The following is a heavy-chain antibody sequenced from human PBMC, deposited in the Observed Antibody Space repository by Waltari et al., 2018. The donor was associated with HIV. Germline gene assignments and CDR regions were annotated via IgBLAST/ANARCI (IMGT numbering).Heavy chain of an antibody. CDR3: ARMTYYYGSGSYRFDY. CDR2: IYYSGST. D-gene: IGHD3-10*01. V-gene: IGHV4-39*01. CDR1: GGSIRRSSYY. J-gene: IGHJ4*02. Sequence: QLQLQESGPGLVTPSETLSLTCTVPGGSIRRSSYYWAWIRQPPGKGLEWVGSIYYSGSTYYNPSLKSRVTISVDTSKNQFSLKLSSVTAADTAVYYCARMTYYYGSGSYRFDYWGQGTLVTVSS.